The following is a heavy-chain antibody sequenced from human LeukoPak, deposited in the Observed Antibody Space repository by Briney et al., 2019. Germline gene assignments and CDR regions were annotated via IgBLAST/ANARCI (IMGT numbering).Heavy chain of an antibody. CDR3: AKAGSRSWYSFDY. CDR1: GYSFTGYY. Sequence: ASVKVSCKASGYSFTGYYMHWVRQAPGQGLEWMGRIDPSSGGTNYAQKFQGGVTMTRDTSISTIYVELSSLTSDDTAVYYCAKAGSRSWYSFDYWGQGTLVTVSS. D-gene: IGHD6-13*01. J-gene: IGHJ4*02. V-gene: IGHV1-2*06. CDR2: IDPSSGGT.